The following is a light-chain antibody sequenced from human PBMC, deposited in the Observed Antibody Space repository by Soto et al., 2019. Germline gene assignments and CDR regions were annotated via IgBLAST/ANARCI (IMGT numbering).Light chain of an antibody. CDR3: QQLNSYPLT. CDR1: QSISNH. V-gene: IGKV1-9*01. Sequence: DIQMTQSPSSLSSCVGYIFTITFRANQSISNHLNWYQHKPGKAPNLLIYAASTLQSGVPSRFSGSGSGTDFTLTISSLQPEDFATYYCQQLNSYPLTFGGGTKVDTK. CDR2: AAS. J-gene: IGKJ4*01.